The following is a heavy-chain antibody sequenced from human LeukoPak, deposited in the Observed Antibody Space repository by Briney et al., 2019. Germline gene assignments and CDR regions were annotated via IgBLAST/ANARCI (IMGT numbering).Heavy chain of an antibody. CDR2: IYYSGST. CDR3: ARGYSSSSV. V-gene: IGHV4-59*01. Sequence: PSETLSLTCTVSGGSISSYYWSWIRQPPGKGLEWIGYIYYSGSTNYNPSLKSRVTISVDTSKNQFSLKLSSVTAADTAVYYCARGYSSSSVWGQGTLVTVSS. D-gene: IGHD6-13*01. CDR1: GGSISSYY. J-gene: IGHJ4*02.